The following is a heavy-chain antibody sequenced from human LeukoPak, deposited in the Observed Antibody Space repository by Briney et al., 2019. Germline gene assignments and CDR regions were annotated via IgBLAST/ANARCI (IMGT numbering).Heavy chain of an antibody. D-gene: IGHD3-22*01. CDR2: INPTGGST. CDR3: AKDPPRYYDSSGYFPG. V-gene: IGHV1-46*01. CDR1: GYTFTSYY. Sequence: ASVKVSCKASGYTFTSYYMHWVRQAPGQGLEWMGIINPTGGSTSYAQKFQGRVTMTRDTSTSTVYMELSSLRSEDTAVYYCAKDPPRYYDSSGYFPGWGQGTMVTVSS. J-gene: IGHJ3*01.